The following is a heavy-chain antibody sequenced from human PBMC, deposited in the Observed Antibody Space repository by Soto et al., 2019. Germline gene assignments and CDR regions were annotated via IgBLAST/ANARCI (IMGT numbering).Heavy chain of an antibody. J-gene: IGHJ4*02. CDR3: ATSVNSAMAFDY. CDR2: INPNGGIT. CDR1: GYTCTHYY. Sequence: ASVKVSCKASGYTCTHYYIHWVRQAPGQGLEWMGIINPNGGITTYAQKFRAGFSMTRDTSTSTVYLELRSLRSEDSAVYYCATSVNSAMAFDYWGQGTRVTVSS. V-gene: IGHV1-46*01. D-gene: IGHD5-18*01.